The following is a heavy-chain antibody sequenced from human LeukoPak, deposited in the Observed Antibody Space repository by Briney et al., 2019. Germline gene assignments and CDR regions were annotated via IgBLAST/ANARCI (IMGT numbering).Heavy chain of an antibody. J-gene: IGHJ3*02. CDR3: ASSRGSQNAFDI. Sequence: GGSLRLSCAASGFTVSSNYMSWVRQAPGKGLEWVSVIYSGGNTYYEDSVKGRFTISRDYSKNTLYLQMNSLRAEDTAVYYCASSRGSQNAFDIWGQGTMVTVSS. V-gene: IGHV3-53*01. D-gene: IGHD3-16*01. CDR1: GFTVSSNY. CDR2: IYSGGNT.